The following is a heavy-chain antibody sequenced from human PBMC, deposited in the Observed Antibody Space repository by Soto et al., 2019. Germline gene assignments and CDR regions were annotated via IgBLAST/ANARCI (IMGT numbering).Heavy chain of an antibody. CDR2: TRNNADSYST. Sequence: EVQLVESGGGLVQPGGSLRLSCAASGFTFSDHSMDWVRQAPGKGLEWVGRTRNNADSYSTEYSASGRGRFTISRDDSKNSLNLQMNSQKTDDTAVYYCAREALSGDPRKYSDHWGQVTLVTVSS. J-gene: IGHJ4*02. D-gene: IGHD4-17*01. V-gene: IGHV3-72*01. CDR3: AREALSGDPRKYSDH. CDR1: GFTFSDHS.